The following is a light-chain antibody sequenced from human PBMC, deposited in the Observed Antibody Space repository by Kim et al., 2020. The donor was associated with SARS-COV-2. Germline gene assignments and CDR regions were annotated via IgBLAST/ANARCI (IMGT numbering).Light chain of an antibody. CDR2: DAS. V-gene: IGKV3-11*01. Sequence: EIVLTQSPATLSLSPGERATLSCRASQSVTRYLVWYLQRPGQAPRLLMYDASNRATGIPARFSGSGSGTDFTLTISSLEPEDFGVYYCQQRSNWPLTFGGGTKVYIK. CDR1: QSVTRY. J-gene: IGKJ4*01. CDR3: QQRSNWPLT.